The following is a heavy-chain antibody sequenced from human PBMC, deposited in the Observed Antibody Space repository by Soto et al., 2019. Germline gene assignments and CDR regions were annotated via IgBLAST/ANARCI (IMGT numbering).Heavy chain of an antibody. V-gene: IGHV3-15*07. CDR3: TTDSYSTIIDVRFDF. Sequence: EVQLVDSGGGLVKPGGSLRLSCAASGFVFRNAWINWVRQAPGKGLEWVGRIKSGGATDFAALARGRFAITRGDSRNMAYMQMNNLDTEDTAVYYCTTDSYSTIIDVRFDFWGQGALVTVSS. J-gene: IGHJ4*02. CDR1: GFVFRNAW. D-gene: IGHD3-22*01. CDR2: IKSGGAT.